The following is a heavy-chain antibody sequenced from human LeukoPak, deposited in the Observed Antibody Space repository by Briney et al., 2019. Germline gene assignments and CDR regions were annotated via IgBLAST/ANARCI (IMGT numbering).Heavy chain of an antibody. CDR2: INHSGST. Sequence: SETLSLTCAVYGGSFSGYYWSWTRQPPGKGLEWIGEINHSGSTNYNPSHKSRVTISVDTSKNQFSLKLSSVTAADTAVYYCARAQAVAGPTPFDYWGQGTLVTVSS. J-gene: IGHJ4*02. CDR3: ARAQAVAGPTPFDY. D-gene: IGHD6-19*01. V-gene: IGHV4-34*01. CDR1: GGSFSGYY.